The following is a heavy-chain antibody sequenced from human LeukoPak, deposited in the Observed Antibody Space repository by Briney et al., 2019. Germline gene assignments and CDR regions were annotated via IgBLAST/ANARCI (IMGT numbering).Heavy chain of an antibody. CDR1: GYTFTSYD. CDR2: MNPNSGNT. J-gene: IGHJ5*02. Sequence: ASVKVSCKASGYTFTSYDINWVRQATGQGLEWMGWMNPNSGNTGYAQKFQGRVTMTRNTSISTAYMELSSLRSEDTAVYYCATDWRVTTVRGVPPSGPWGQGTLVTVSS. CDR3: ATDWRVTTVRGVPPSGP. D-gene: IGHD3-10*01. V-gene: IGHV1-8*01.